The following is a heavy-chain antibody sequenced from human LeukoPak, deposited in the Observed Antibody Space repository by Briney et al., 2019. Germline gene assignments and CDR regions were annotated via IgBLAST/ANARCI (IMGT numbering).Heavy chain of an antibody. CDR2: ISAYNGNT. Sequence: ASVTVSCKASGYTFTSYGISWVRQAPGQGLEWMGWISAYNGNTNYAQKLQGRVTMTTDTSTSTAYMELRSLRSDDTAVYYCARDVRYFDWLLYTQYYYYMDVWGKGTTVTVSS. V-gene: IGHV1-18*01. CDR1: GYTFTSYG. D-gene: IGHD3-9*01. CDR3: ARDVRYFDWLLYTQYYYYMDV. J-gene: IGHJ6*03.